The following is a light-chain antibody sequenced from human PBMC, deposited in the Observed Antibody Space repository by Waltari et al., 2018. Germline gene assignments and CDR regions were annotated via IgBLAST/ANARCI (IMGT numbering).Light chain of an antibody. CDR1: QSVSRY. J-gene: IGKJ1*01. V-gene: IGKV3-20*01. CDR2: GAS. CDR3: QDHERLPAM. Sequence: DIEFTQSPGPLSLSPGERATPSCRAGQSVSRYLAWYQQKPGQAPRLLIYGASSRATGIPDRFSGSGSGTDFSLTISRLEPEDFAVYYCQDHERLPAMFGQGTKVEIK.